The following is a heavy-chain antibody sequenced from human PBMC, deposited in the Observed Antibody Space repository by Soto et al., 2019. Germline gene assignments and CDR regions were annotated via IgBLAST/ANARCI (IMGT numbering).Heavy chain of an antibody. CDR1: GGSISSGDYY. CDR2: IYYSGST. CDR3: AREDDSSGDDAFDI. J-gene: IGHJ3*02. D-gene: IGHD3-22*01. V-gene: IGHV4-30-4*01. Sequence: QVQLQESGPGLVKPSQTLSLPCTVSGGSISSGDYYWSWIRQPPGKGLEWIGYIYYSGSTYYNPSLKSRVTISVDTSKNQFALKLSCVTAADTAVYYCAREDDSSGDDAFDIWGQGTMVTVSS.